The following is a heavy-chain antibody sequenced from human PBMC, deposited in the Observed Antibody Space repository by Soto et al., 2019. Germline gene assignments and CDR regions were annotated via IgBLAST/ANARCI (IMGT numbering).Heavy chain of an antibody. Sequence: PSETLSLTCTVSGGSIRSYYWSWIRQPPGKGLEWIGYIYYTGTTNYNPSLKSRVTISVDTSKNQVSLKLSSVTAADTAIYYCARAIDFDYWGEGTMETFSS. V-gene: IGHV4-59*01. CDR3: ARAIDFDY. CDR2: IYYTGTT. J-gene: IGHJ4*02. CDR1: GGSIRSYY.